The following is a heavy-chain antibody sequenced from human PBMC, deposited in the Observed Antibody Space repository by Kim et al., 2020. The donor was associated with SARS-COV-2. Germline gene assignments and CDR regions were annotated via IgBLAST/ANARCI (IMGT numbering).Heavy chain of an antibody. Sequence: GGSLRLSCAASGFTFSSYEMNWVRQAPGKGLEWVSYISSSGSTIYYADSVKGRFTISRDNAKNSLYLQMNSLRAEDTAVYYCAREGEQQLVYYYYYYGMDVWGQGTTVTVSS. CDR2: ISSSGSTI. V-gene: IGHV3-48*03. D-gene: IGHD6-13*01. J-gene: IGHJ6*02. CDR1: GFTFSSYE. CDR3: AREGEQQLVYYYYYYGMDV.